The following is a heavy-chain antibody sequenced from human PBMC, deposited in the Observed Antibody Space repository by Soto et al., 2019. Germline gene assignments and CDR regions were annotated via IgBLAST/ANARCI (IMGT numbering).Heavy chain of an antibody. Sequence: PGGSLRLSCAASGFTFSSYAMHWVRQAPGKGLEWVAVISYDGSNKYYADSVKGRFTISRDNSKNTLYLQMNSLRAEDTAVYYCARGSDGVVTAISENYYYGMDVWGQGTTVTVSS. V-gene: IGHV3-30-3*01. D-gene: IGHD2-21*02. CDR3: ARGSDGVVTAISENYYYGMDV. J-gene: IGHJ6*02. CDR1: GFTFSSYA. CDR2: ISYDGSNK.